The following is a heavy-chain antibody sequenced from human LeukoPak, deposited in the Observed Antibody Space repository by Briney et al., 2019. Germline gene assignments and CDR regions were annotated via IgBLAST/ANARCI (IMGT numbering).Heavy chain of an antibody. CDR3: ARDGPHCSSTSCSYYFDY. D-gene: IGHD2-2*01. CDR1: GFTFSSYS. Sequence: GGSLRLSCAASGFTFSSYSMNWVRQAPGKGLEWVSSISSSSSYIYYADSVKGRFTISRDNAKNSLYLQMNSLRAEDTAVYYCARDGPHCSSTSCSYYFDYWGQGTLVTVSS. J-gene: IGHJ4*02. CDR2: ISSSSSYI. V-gene: IGHV3-21*01.